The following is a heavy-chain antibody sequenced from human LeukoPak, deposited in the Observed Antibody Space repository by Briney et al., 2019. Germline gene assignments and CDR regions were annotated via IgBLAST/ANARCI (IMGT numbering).Heavy chain of an antibody. CDR1: GYTFTSYG. CDR2: ISAYNGNT. V-gene: IGHV1-18*01. J-gene: IGHJ4*02. CDR3: ARAAKGYSSSWYFDY. Sequence: ASVNVSCKASGYTFTSYGISWVRQAPGQGLEWMGWISAYNGNTNYAQKLQGRVTMTTDTSTSTAYMELRSLRSDDTAVYYCARAAKGYSSSWYFDYWGQGTLVTVSS. D-gene: IGHD6-13*01.